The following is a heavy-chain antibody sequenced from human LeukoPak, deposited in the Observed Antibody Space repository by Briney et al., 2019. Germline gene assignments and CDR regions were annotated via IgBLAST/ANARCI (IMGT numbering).Heavy chain of an antibody. Sequence: PGGSLRLSCAASGFNFITYAMHWVRQAPGKGLEWMAVISFDARSTYYADSVKGRFTISRDNSKNTLYLQMNSLRAEDTAVFYCARDDCSSTSCYGVTDFWGQGTLVTVSS. CDR1: GFNFITYA. J-gene: IGHJ4*02. CDR3: ARDDCSSTSCYGVTDF. CDR2: ISFDARST. V-gene: IGHV3-30*04. D-gene: IGHD2-2*01.